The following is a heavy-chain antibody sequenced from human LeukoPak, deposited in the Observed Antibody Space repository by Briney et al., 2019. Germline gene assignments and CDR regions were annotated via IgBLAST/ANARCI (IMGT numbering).Heavy chain of an antibody. CDR3: ARVEGSSGWSNWFDP. CDR1: GGSISSYY. V-gene: IGHV4-59*01. CDR2: IYYSGST. J-gene: IGHJ5*02. D-gene: IGHD6-19*01. Sequence: ETLSLTCPVSGGSISSYYWSWIRQPPGKGREWIGYIYYSGSTNYNPSLKSRVTISVDTSKNQFSLKLSSVTAADTAVYYCARVEGSSGWSNWFDPWGQGTLVTVSS.